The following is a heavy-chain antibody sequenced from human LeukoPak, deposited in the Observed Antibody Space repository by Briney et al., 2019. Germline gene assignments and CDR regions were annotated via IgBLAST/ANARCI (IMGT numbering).Heavy chain of an antibody. J-gene: IGHJ6*01. Sequence: GGSLRLSCAPSGISVSSNYMNGVRQPPGKGLEWVSIIYSGGTTYYADSVQGRFTISRDNSKNTVYLQMISLRVEDTAVYYCARDPRTTGKSNYGMDVWGRGTTVTVSS. V-gene: IGHV3-53*01. D-gene: IGHD1-7*01. CDR2: IYSGGTT. CDR3: ARDPRTTGKSNYGMDV. CDR1: GISVSSNY.